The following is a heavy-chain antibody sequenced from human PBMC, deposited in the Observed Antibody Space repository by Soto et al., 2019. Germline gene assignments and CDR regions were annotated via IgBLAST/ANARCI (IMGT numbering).Heavy chain of an antibody. D-gene: IGHD2-21*02. CDR2: ISSSSSYI. J-gene: IGHJ3*02. Sequence: PGGSLRLSCAASGFTFSSYSMNWVRQAPGKGLEWVSSISSSSSYIYYADSVKGRFTISRDNAKNSLYLQMNSLRDEDTAVYYCARVAPIVVVTGTAGNAFDIWGQGTMVTVSS. CDR1: GFTFSSYS. CDR3: ARVAPIVVVTGTAGNAFDI. V-gene: IGHV3-21*01.